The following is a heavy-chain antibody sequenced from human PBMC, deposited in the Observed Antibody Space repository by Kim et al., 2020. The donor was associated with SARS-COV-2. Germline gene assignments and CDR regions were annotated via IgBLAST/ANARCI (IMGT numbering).Heavy chain of an antibody. V-gene: IGHV3-23*05. Sequence: YNQASVTGRFTTTKDNSKDNLYLQMNSLRAEDTALYFCTRGTVSAWYDFWGQGTLVTVSS. CDR3: TRGTVSAWYDF. D-gene: IGHD2-2*01. J-gene: IGHJ5*01.